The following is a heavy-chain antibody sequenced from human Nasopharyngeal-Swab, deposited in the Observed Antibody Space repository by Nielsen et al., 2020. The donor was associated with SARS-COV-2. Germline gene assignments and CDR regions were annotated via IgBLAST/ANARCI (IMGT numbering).Heavy chain of an antibody. V-gene: IGHV2-5*02. CDR2: VYSDDDK. CDR1: GFSLNADGEG. D-gene: IGHD2-21*02. Sequence: SGPTLVKPTQTLTLTCDFSGFSLNADGEGVGWIRQPPGKALEWLGVVYSDDDKRYNPSLTSKLTITKHTSNNKVVLTMSNMDPADTATYYCAHRLPTAPCDVFDIWGQGTVVTVSS. CDR3: AHRLPTAPCDVFDI. J-gene: IGHJ3*02.